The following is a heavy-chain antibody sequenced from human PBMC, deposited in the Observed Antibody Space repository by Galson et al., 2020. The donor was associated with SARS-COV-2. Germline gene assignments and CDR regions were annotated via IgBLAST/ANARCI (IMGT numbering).Heavy chain of an antibody. CDR2: IHYTGGT. Sequence: SETLSLTCTVSGGSIRGYNHYWGWIRQPPGKGLEWIGGIHYTGGTYYNPSLESRVTISVDTSKNQFSLKLTSVTAADTALYYCARDFSSIRGDGMDVWGQGTSVTVSS. J-gene: IGHJ6*02. D-gene: IGHD3-10*01. V-gene: IGHV4-39*07. CDR3: ARDFSSIRGDGMDV. CDR1: GGSIRGYNHY.